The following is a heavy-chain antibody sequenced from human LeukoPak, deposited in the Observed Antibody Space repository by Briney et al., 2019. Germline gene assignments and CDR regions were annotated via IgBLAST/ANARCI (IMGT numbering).Heavy chain of an antibody. J-gene: IGHJ6*04. CDR1: GITFSSYS. V-gene: IGHV3-48*04. CDR3: AELGITMIGGV. D-gene: IGHD3-10*02. Sequence: GSLRLSCVASGITFSSYSMNWVRQAPGKGLEWVSYISSFSGTINYADSVKGRFTISRDNAKNSLYLQMNSLRAEDTAVYYCAELGITMIGGVWGKGTTVTISS. CDR2: ISSFSGTI.